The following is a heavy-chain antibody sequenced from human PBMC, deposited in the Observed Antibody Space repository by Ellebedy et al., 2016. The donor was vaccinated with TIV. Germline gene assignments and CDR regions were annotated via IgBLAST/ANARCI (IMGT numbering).Heavy chain of an antibody. J-gene: IGHJ5*02. D-gene: IGHD3-10*01. V-gene: IGHV1-18*04. Sequence: AASVKVSCKASGYTFTSYGISWVRQAPGQGLEWMGWISAYNGNTNYAQKLQGRVTMPTDTSTSTAYMELRSLRSDDTAVYYCAYTMGSMVRGVTALINWFDPWGQGTLVTVSS. CDR1: GYTFTSYG. CDR3: AYTMGSMVRGVTALINWFDP. CDR2: ISAYNGNT.